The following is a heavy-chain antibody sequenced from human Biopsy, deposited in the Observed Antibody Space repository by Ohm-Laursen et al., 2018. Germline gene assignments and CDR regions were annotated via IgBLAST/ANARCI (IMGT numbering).Heavy chain of an antibody. D-gene: IGHD3-3*01. Sequence: GTLSLTCVVSGDSVTKYYWSWIRQRPGKGLEWIGYISDTGTTNYNPSLRGRVAMSVDTSKNQFSLQLTSVTAADTAMFFCARLFRLDDYWNDDPPDGFDVWGQGTMVTVSS. J-gene: IGHJ3*01. CDR2: ISDTGTT. CDR3: ARLFRLDDYWNDDPPDGFDV. CDR1: GDSVTKYY. V-gene: IGHV4-59*02.